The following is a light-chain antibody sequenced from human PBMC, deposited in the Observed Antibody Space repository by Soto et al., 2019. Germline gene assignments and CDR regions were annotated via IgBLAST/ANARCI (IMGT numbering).Light chain of an antibody. V-gene: IGLV2-8*01. Sequence: QSVLTQPPSASGSPGQSVTISCTGTSSDVGGYNYVSWYQQHPGKAPKLMISEVSKRPSGVPDRFSCSKSGNTASLTVSGLQAEDEADYYCSSFAGNNNLVFGGGTKVTVL. J-gene: IGLJ2*01. CDR1: SSDVGGYNY. CDR3: SSFAGNNNLV. CDR2: EVS.